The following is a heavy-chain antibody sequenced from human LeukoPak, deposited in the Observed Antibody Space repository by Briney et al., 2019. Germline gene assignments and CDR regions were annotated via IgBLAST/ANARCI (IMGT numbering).Heavy chain of an antibody. CDR3: ARVLGSYYYPGWFDP. Sequence: ASVKVSCKASGGTFSSYAISWVRQAPGQGLEWMGRIIPIFGTANYAQKFQGRVTITADKSTSTAYMELSSLRSEDTAVYYCARVLGSYYYPGWFDPWGQGTLVTVSS. D-gene: IGHD3-10*01. CDR1: GGTFSSYA. CDR2: IIPIFGTA. V-gene: IGHV1-69*06. J-gene: IGHJ5*02.